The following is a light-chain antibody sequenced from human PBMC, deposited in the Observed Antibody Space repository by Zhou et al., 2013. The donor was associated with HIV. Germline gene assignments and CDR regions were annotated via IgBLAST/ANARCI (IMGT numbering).Light chain of an antibody. CDR3: QMYKSVPFT. Sequence: DIQMTQSPSYLSASVGDRVIITCRASQGISNYLAWYQQKPGKVPKLLIYGASTLKSGVPSRFSGSGSGTDFTLAISSLQPEDFATYYCQMYKSVPFTFGPGTRVDVK. V-gene: IGKV1-27*01. CDR2: GAS. J-gene: IGKJ3*01. CDR1: QGISNY.